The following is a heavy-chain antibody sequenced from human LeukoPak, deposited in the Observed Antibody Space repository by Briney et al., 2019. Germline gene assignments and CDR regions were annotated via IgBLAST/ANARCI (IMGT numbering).Heavy chain of an antibody. CDR3: ARVSGSGSYYNEFDY. J-gene: IGHJ4*02. CDR1: GYSFTNHW. V-gene: IGHV5-51*01. D-gene: IGHD3-10*01. CDR2: IYPGDSDT. Sequence: GESLKISCKGSGYSFTNHWIGWVRQMPGKGLEWMGIIYPGDSDTRYSPSFQGQVTMSADKSISTAYLQWSSLKASDTAMYYCARVSGSGSYYNEFDYWGQGTLVTVSS.